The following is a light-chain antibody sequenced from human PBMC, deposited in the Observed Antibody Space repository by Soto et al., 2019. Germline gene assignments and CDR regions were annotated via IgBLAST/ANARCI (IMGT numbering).Light chain of an antibody. Sequence: DVQMTQSPSSLSASVGDRVTITCRASQTISNYLDWYQKKAGEAPKVLIFGASSLQIGVPSKFSGSGYGSDLTLSINNLHPDDFATYYCQQTHAVPLTFGHGTRL. CDR3: QQTHAVPLT. J-gene: IGKJ5*01. CDR1: QTISNY. V-gene: IGKV1-39*01. CDR2: GAS.